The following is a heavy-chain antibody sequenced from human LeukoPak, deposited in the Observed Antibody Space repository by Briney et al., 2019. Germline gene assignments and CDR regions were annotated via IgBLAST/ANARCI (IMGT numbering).Heavy chain of an antibody. V-gene: IGHV3-30*03. Sequence: GGSLRLSCAASGFTFSSYGMRWVRQAPGKGLEWVAVISYDGSNKYYADSVKGRFTISRDNSKNTLYLQMNSLRAADTAVYYCATPEAFCGGDCFPGQFNSGAFDIWGQGTMVTVSS. D-gene: IGHD2-21*02. CDR1: GFTFSSYG. J-gene: IGHJ3*02. CDR2: ISYDGSNK. CDR3: ATPEAFCGGDCFPGQFNSGAFDI.